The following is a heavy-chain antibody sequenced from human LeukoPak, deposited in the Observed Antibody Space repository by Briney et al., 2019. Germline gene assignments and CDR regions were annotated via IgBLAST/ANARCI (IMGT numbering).Heavy chain of an antibody. D-gene: IGHD3-22*01. J-gene: IGHJ3*02. CDR1: GFTFSSYA. CDR2: ISGSGGST. Sequence: GGSLRLSCAASGFTFSSYAMSWVRQAPGKGLEWVSAISGSGGSTYYADSVKGRFTISRDNSKNTLYLQMNSLRAEDTAVYYCAKMGDGYYDSSGPFGAFDIWGQGTMVTVSS. V-gene: IGHV3-23*01. CDR3: AKMGDGYYDSSGPFGAFDI.